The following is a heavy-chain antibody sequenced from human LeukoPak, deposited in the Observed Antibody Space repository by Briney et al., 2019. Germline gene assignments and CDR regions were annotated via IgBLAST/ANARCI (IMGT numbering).Heavy chain of an antibody. CDR3: ARTSYYDSSGRTYYFDY. Sequence: GGSLRLSCAASGFTFSTFLMSWVRQAPGKGLEWVANIKQDGSEKYYVDSVKGRFTISRDNAKNSLYLQMNSLRAEDTAVYYCARTSYYDSSGRTYYFDYWGQGTLVTVSS. D-gene: IGHD3-22*01. V-gene: IGHV3-7*01. CDR1: GFTFSTFL. CDR2: IKQDGSEK. J-gene: IGHJ4*02.